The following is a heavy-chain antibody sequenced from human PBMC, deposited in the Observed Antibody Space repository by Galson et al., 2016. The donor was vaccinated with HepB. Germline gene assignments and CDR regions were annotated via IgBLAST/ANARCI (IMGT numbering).Heavy chain of an antibody. D-gene: IGHD5-18*01. CDR2: ISWNGGNI. CDR3: ASLGTGYFYEQVDN. Sequence: SLRLSCAASGFTFDDYAMHWVRQPPGKGLELVSGISWNGGNIGYADSVKSRFTISRDNAKNSLYLQMPSLGAEDTALYYCASLGTGYFYEQVDNWGQGTLVTVSS. J-gene: IGHJ4*02. V-gene: IGHV3-9*01. CDR1: GFTFDDYA.